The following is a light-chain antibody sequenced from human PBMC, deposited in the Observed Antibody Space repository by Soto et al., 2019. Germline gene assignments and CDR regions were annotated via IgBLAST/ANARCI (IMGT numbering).Light chain of an antibody. CDR1: TSDVGYYNY. CDR3: CSYAGSCTFYV. Sequence: QSVLTQPRSVSGSPGQSVTISCTGSTSDVGYYNYVSWYQQHPGKAPKLMIYDVTKRPSGVPDRFSGSKSGNTASLTISGLQAEDEAAYYCCSYAGSCTFYVFGSGTKLTVL. CDR2: DVT. J-gene: IGLJ1*01. V-gene: IGLV2-11*01.